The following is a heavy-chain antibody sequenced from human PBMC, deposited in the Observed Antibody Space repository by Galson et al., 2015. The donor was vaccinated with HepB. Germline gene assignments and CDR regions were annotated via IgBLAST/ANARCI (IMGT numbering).Heavy chain of an antibody. CDR3: AKDRDYYGSGSYYTLS. CDR2: ISGSGGST. CDR1: GFTFSSYA. J-gene: IGHJ5*02. D-gene: IGHD3-10*01. Sequence: SLRLSCAASGFTFSSYAMSWVRQAPGKGLEWVSAISGSGGSTYYADSVKGRFTISRDNSKNTLYLQMNSLRAEDTAVYYCAKDRDYYGSGSYYTLSWGQGTLVTVSS. V-gene: IGHV3-23*01.